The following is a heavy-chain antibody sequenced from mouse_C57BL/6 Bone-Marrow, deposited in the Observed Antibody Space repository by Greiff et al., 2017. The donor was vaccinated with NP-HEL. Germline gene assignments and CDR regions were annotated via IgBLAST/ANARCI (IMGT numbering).Heavy chain of an antibody. CDR2: INPNNGGT. CDR1: GYTFTDYN. J-gene: IGHJ1*03. D-gene: IGHD1-2*01. Sequence: EVKLVESGPELVKPGASVKIPCKASGYTFTDYNMDWVKQSHGKSLEWIGDINPNNGGTIYNQKFKGKATLTVDKSSSTAYMELRSLTSEDIAVYYCARKPLGYFDVWGTGTTVTVSS. V-gene: IGHV1-18*01. CDR3: ARKPLGYFDV.